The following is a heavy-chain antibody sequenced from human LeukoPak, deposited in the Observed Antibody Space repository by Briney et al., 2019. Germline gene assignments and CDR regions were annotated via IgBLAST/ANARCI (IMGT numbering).Heavy chain of an antibody. CDR1: GFTFGDYV. D-gene: IGHD1-26*01. J-gene: IGHJ5*02. Sequence: PGGSLRLSCTASGFTFGDYVMTWVRQAPGKGLEWVGFIRSKAYGGTTEHAGSVKGRFTISRDDSKSIAYLEMNSLKTEDTAVYYCSRVSGYSRSWQNWFDPWGQGTLVTVSS. CDR2: IRSKAYGGTT. CDR3: SRVSGYSRSWQNWFDP. V-gene: IGHV3-49*04.